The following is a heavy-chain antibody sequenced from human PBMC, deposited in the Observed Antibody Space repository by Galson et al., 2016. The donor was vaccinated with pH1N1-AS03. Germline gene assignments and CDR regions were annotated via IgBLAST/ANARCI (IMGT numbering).Heavy chain of an antibody. D-gene: IGHD5-18*01. Sequence: SETLSLTCAVSGDSISTSNWWSWVRQPPGKGLEWIGEVSHAGRTNYSPSLESRVTISLDKSKNQFSLQLTSVTAADTAVYYCARDVLPYSLGLDVWGQGTTVTVSS. J-gene: IGHJ6*02. CDR1: GDSISTSNW. V-gene: IGHV4-4*02. CDR3: ARDVLPYSLGLDV. CDR2: VSHAGRT.